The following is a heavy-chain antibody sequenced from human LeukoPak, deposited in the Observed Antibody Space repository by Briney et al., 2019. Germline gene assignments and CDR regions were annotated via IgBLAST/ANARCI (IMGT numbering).Heavy chain of an antibody. D-gene: IGHD3-9*01. V-gene: IGHV1-2*02. Sequence: ASVKVSCKASGYTFTGYYMHWVRQAPGQGLEWMGWIDPNTGGTNYAQKFQGRVTMTRDTSISTAYMELSRLRSDDTAVYYCAREPHYDILTGRVLRNYYYYMDVWGKGTTVTISS. CDR3: AREPHYDILTGRVLRNYYYYMDV. CDR1: GYTFTGYY. J-gene: IGHJ6*03. CDR2: IDPNTGGT.